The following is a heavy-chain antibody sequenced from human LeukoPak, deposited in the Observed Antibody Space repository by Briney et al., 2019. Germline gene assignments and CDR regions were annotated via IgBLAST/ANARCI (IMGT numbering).Heavy chain of an antibody. V-gene: IGHV4-34*01. D-gene: IGHD1-1*01. CDR1: GGSFSGYY. Sequence: SATLSPTCAVDGGSFSGYYWGSIRQPPGNGLEWIESINHRGRANYNPPLKSRVTISVDTSKLRFSLKRSSVTAADTALYYCARIRDDRLYYMDGWGKGTTVTVSS. CDR3: ARIRDDRLYYMDG. CDR2: INHRGRA. J-gene: IGHJ6*03.